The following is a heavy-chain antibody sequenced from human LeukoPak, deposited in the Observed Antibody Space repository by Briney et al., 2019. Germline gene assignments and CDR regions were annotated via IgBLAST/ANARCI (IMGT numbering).Heavy chain of an antibody. CDR3: ASAIVVVPAALGY. Sequence: SETLSLTCAVYGGSFSGYYWSWIRQPPGKGLEWIGEINHSGSTNYNPSLKSRVTISVDTSKNQFSLKLSSVTAADTAVYYCASAIVVVPAALGYWGQEPWSPSPQ. D-gene: IGHD2-2*01. CDR1: GGSFSGYY. V-gene: IGHV4-34*01. CDR2: INHSGST. J-gene: IGHJ4*01.